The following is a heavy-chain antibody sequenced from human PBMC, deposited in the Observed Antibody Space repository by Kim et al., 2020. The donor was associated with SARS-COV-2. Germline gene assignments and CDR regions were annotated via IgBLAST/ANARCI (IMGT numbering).Heavy chain of an antibody. CDR1: GFTFSNAW. CDR2: IKSKTDGGTT. D-gene: IGHD3-22*01. J-gene: IGHJ4*02. CDR3: TTERVGYYYDSSGYAY. Sequence: GGSLRLSCAASGFTFSNAWMSWVRQAPGKGLEWVGRIKSKTDGGTTDYAAPVKGRFTISRDDSKNTLYLQMNSLKTEDTAVYYCTTERVGYYYDSSGYAYWGQGTLVTVSS. V-gene: IGHV3-15*01.